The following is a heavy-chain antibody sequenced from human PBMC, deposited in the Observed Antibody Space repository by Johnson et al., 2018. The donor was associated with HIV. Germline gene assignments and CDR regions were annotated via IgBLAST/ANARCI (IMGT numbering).Heavy chain of an antibody. CDR1: GFTVNGNY. D-gene: IGHD3-22*01. CDR2: IRYDGSNK. V-gene: IGHV3-30*02. CDR3: AKDMRSLAYYYDSSGYNAFDI. Sequence: QVQLVESGGGLVQPGGSLRLSCAASGFTVNGNYMSWVRQAPGKGLEWVAFIRYDGSNKYYADCVKGRFTIFRDNSKNTLYLQMNSLRAEDTAVYYCAKDMRSLAYYYDSSGYNAFDIWGQGTMVTVSS. J-gene: IGHJ3*02.